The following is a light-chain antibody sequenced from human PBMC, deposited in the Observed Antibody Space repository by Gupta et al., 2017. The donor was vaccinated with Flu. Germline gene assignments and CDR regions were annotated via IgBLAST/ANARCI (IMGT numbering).Light chain of an antibody. V-gene: IGLV2-14*01. CDR3: SSYTTSRTLV. Sequence: QSALTQPASVSGSPGQSIAISCTGSNSDVGGYNVVSWYQQYPGKAPQLLIYEVTRRPSGVSYRFSGSKSGNTASLTIAGLQAEDEADYYCSSYTTSRTLVFGGGTKLTVL. CDR1: NSDVGGYNV. J-gene: IGLJ3*02. CDR2: EVT.